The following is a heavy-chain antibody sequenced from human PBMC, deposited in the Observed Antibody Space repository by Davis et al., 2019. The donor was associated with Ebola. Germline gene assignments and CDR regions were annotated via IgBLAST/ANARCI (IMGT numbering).Heavy chain of an antibody. CDR2: IIPILGIA. CDR3: ARLGIAARPGAFDI. CDR1: GGTFSSYA. Sequence: AASVKVSCKASGGTFSSYAISWVRQAPGQGLEWMGRIIPILGIANYAQKFQGRVTITADKSTSTAYMELSSLRSEDTAVYYCARLGIAARPGAFDIWGQGTMVTVSS. J-gene: IGHJ3*02. V-gene: IGHV1-69*04. D-gene: IGHD6-6*01.